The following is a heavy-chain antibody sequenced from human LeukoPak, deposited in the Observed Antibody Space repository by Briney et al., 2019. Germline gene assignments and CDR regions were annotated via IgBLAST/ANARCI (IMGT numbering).Heavy chain of an antibody. CDR1: GYTFTSYD. J-gene: IGHJ4*02. D-gene: IGHD4-17*01. V-gene: IGHV1-8*01. Sequence: AASVTVSCKASGYTFTSYDINWVRQATGQGLEWMGWMSPNSGNTGYAQKFQGRVTMTRNTSISTAYMELSSLRSEDTAVYYCARADYGDYGGGDYWGQGTLVTVSS. CDR2: MSPNSGNT. CDR3: ARADYGDYGGGDY.